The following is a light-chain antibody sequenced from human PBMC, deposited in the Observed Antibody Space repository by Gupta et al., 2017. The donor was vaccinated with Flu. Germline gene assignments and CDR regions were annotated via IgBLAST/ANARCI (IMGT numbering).Light chain of an antibody. CDR1: QSLRNSNGYYY. CDR2: LGS. V-gene: IGKV2-28*01. J-gene: IGKJ4*01. Sequence: EIVLTQSPFSLPVIPGEPASIACRSSQSLRNSNGYYYLDWYLQKPGQSPQLLIFLGSHRATGVPDRFSGSGSGTELTLKISRVEADDVAIYYCKQCLQYPLTFGGGTKVDIK. CDR3: KQCLQYPLT.